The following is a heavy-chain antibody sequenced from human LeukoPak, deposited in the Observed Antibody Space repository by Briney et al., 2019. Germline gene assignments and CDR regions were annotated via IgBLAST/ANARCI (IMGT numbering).Heavy chain of an antibody. V-gene: IGHV3-48*03. CDR1: GFTFSNYE. CDR2: VSSSGTTI. CDR3: ARGYCSGGSCYGGDY. Sequence: GGSLRLSCAASGFTFSNYEMNWVRQAPGKGLEWVSYVSSSGTTIYYAERRFTISRDNAKNSLYLLMNSLRAEDTAIYYCARGYCSGGSCYGGDYWGQGTLVTVSS. D-gene: IGHD2-15*01. J-gene: IGHJ4*02.